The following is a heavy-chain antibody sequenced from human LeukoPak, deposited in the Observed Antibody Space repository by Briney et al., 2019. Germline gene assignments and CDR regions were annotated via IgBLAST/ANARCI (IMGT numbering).Heavy chain of an antibody. CDR1: GYTFTGYY. D-gene: IGHD3-3*01. Sequence: ASVTVSCTASGYTFTGYYMRWVRQAPGQGLEWMGWINPNSGGTNYAQKFQGRVTMTRDTSISTAYMELSRLRPDDTAVYYCAGGVLRFLEWSWGQGTLVTVSS. V-gene: IGHV1-2*02. J-gene: IGHJ5*02. CDR3: AGGVLRFLEWS. CDR2: INPNSGGT.